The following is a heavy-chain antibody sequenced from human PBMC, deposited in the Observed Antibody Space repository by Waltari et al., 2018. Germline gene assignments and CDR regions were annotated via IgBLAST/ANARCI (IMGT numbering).Heavy chain of an antibody. V-gene: IGHV4-34*01. D-gene: IGHD3-10*01. CDR2: SNHSGST. J-gene: IGHJ4*02. CDR1: GGSFCGYY. Sequence: QVQLQQWGAGLLKPSETLSLNCAVYGGSFCGYYLSWIRQPPGKGLEWIGESNHSGSTNYNPSLKRRVTISVDTSKNQFSLKLSSVTAADTAVYYCARRLRAMVRGGYQRTQFDYWGQGTLVTVSS. CDR3: ARRLRAMVRGGYQRTQFDY.